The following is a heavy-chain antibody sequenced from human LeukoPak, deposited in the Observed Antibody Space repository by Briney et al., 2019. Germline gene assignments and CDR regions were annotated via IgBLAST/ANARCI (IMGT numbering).Heavy chain of an antibody. Sequence: GGSLRLSCAASGFTFSSYGMHWVRQAPGKGLEWVAFIRYDGSNKYYADSVKGRFTISRDNSKNTLYLQMNSLKTEDTAVYYCTRLEVELRSLDNWFDPWGQGTLVTVSS. J-gene: IGHJ5*02. CDR1: GFTFSSYG. CDR2: IRYDGSNK. D-gene: IGHD1-7*01. V-gene: IGHV3-30*02. CDR3: TRLEVELRSLDNWFDP.